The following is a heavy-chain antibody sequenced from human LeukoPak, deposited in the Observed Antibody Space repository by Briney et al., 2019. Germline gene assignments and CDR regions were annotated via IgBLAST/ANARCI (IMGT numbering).Heavy chain of an antibody. CDR1: GFTFSSHG. CDR3: VREISAAGYFDC. D-gene: IGHD6-13*01. Sequence: GGSLRLSCAVSGFTFSSHGMHWVRQAPGKGLEWVAVIWYDGSKNSSADSVKGRFTISRDNSKNTMYLQMYSLRAEDTAIYYGVREISAAGYFDCWGQGTQVTVSS. J-gene: IGHJ4*02. V-gene: IGHV3-33*01. CDR2: IWYDGSKN.